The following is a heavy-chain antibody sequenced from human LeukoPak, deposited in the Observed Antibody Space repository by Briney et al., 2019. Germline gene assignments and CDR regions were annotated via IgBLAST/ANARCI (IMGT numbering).Heavy chain of an antibody. CDR2: INPNSGYT. CDR1: GYTFTGYY. V-gene: IGHV1-2*06. J-gene: IGHJ4*02. Sequence: ASLKVSCKASGYTFTGYYMHWVRQAPGQGLEWMGRINPNSGYTNYAQKFQGRVTMTRDTSISTAYMELSRLRSDDTAVYYCAKAEYTYGLAYWGQGTLVTVSS. CDR3: AKAEYTYGLAY. D-gene: IGHD5-18*01.